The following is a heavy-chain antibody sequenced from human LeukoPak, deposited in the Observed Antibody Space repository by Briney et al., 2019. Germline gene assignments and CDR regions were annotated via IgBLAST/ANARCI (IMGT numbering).Heavy chain of an antibody. CDR1: GGSISSYY. D-gene: IGHD6-19*01. Sequence: PSETLSLACTVSGGSISSYYWGWIRQPPGKGLEWIGYIYYSGSTKYNPSLKSRVTISVDTSKNQFSLKLSSVTAADTAVYYCGEGVAGYFDYWGQGTLVTVSS. CDR3: GEGVAGYFDY. CDR2: IYYSGST. J-gene: IGHJ4*02. V-gene: IGHV4-59*01.